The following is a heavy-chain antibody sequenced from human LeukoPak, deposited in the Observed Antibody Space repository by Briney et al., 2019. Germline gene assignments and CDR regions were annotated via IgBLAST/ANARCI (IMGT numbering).Heavy chain of an antibody. D-gene: IGHD2-15*01. V-gene: IGHV1-2*02. Sequence: ASVKVSCKASGYTFTGYYMHWVRQPPGQGLEWMGWINPNSGGTNYAQKFQGRVTMTRDTSISTAYMELSRLRSDDTAVYYCATELGYCSGGSCPAEYYFDYWGQGTLVTVSS. J-gene: IGHJ4*02. CDR1: GYTFTGYY. CDR3: ATELGYCSGGSCPAEYYFDY. CDR2: INPNSGGT.